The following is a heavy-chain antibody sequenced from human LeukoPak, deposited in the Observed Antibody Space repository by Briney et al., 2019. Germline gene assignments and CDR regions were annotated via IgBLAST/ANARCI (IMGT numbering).Heavy chain of an antibody. Sequence: SETLSLTCTVSGYSISSGYYWGWIRQPPGKGLEWIGRIYTSGSTNYNPSLKSRVTMSVDTSKNQFSLKLSSVTAADTAVYYCARVYYYGSGSYGVDYWGQGTLVTVSS. CDR1: GYSISSGYY. D-gene: IGHD3-10*01. J-gene: IGHJ4*02. V-gene: IGHV4-38-2*02. CDR2: IYTSGST. CDR3: ARVYYYGSGSYGVDY.